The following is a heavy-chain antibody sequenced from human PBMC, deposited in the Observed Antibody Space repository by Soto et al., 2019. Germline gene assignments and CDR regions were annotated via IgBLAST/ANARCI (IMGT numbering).Heavy chain of an antibody. Sequence: ASVKVSCRASGYTFTGYYMHWVRQPPGQGLEWMGWINPNSGGTNYAQKFQGWVTMTRHTSTSTAYIELSRLRSDARAVYYCARGGNLWSSPRHYYYGMDVWGQRTTCAVAS. J-gene: IGHJ6*01. D-gene: IGHD3-16*01. CDR2: INPNSGGT. V-gene: IGHV1-2*04. CDR1: GYTFTGYY. CDR3: ARGGNLWSSPRHYYYGMDV.